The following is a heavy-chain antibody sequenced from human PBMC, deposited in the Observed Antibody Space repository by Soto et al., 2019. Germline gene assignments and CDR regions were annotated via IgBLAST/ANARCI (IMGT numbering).Heavy chain of an antibody. J-gene: IGHJ5*02. CDR3: ARRRTSTSGGTWFDA. D-gene: IGHD2-2*01. CDR1: GYNFSTYY. Sequence: EVQLVQSGAGVKEPGESLRISCRGSGYNFSTYYIAWVRQMPGKGLEWMGIIYPGDSNTRYSPSFEGQVTFTADKSINSAYLQWSSLKVSDTAMYFCARRRTSTSGGTWFDAWGQGTLVTVSS. V-gene: IGHV5-51*01. CDR2: IYPGDSNT.